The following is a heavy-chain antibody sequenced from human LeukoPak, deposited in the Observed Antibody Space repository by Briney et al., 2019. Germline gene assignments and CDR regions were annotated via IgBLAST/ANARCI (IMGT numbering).Heavy chain of an antibody. CDR1: GFTFSSYT. J-gene: IGHJ4*02. D-gene: IGHD3-22*01. CDR2: ISGTSSYL. Sequence: GGSLRLSCAASGFTFSSYTMNWVRQAPGEGLEWVSSISGTSSYLYYADSVKGRFTFSRDNAKNSLYLQMNSLRAEDTAVCYCARGYYDSSGFFYFDSWGQGTLVTVSS. V-gene: IGHV3-21*01. CDR3: ARGYYDSSGFFYFDS.